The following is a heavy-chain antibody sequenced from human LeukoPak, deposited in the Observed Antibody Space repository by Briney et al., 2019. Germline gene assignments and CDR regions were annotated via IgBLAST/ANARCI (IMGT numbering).Heavy chain of an antibody. CDR1: GFTFSSYG. J-gene: IGHJ4*02. D-gene: IGHD2-15*01. V-gene: IGHV3-33*01. Sequence: GGSLRLSCAASGFTFSSYGMHWVRQAPGKGLEWVAVIWYDGSNKYYADSVKGRFTISRDNSKNTLYLQMNSLRAEDTAVYYCARVLLPGAHYFDYWGQGTLVTVSS. CDR3: ARVLLPGAHYFDY. CDR2: IWYDGSNK.